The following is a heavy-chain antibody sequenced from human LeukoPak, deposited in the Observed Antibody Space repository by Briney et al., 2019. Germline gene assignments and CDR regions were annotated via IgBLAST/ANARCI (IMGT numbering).Heavy chain of an antibody. J-gene: IGHJ4*02. CDR1: GGTFSSYA. Sequence: SVKVSCKASGGTFSSYAISWVRQAPGQGLEWMGGIIPIFGTANHAQKFQGRVTITTDESTSTAYMELSSLRSEDTAVYFCARIAPPGNRRLNFWGQGTLVAVSS. CDR2: IIPIFGTA. D-gene: IGHD6-13*01. CDR3: ARIAPPGNRRLNF. V-gene: IGHV1-69*05.